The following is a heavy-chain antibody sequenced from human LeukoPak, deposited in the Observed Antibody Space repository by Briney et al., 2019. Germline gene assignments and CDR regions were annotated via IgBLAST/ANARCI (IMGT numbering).Heavy chain of an antibody. J-gene: IGHJ4*02. Sequence: PGGSLRLSCAASGFTFSSYWMSWVRQAPAKGLEWVSRINNDGSSTPYADSVKGRFTISRDNAKNTLYLQMNSLRAEDTAVYYCARSNHGCHDYWGQGTLVTVSS. CDR3: ARSNHGCHDY. D-gene: IGHD4-11*01. CDR1: GFTFSSYW. CDR2: INNDGSST. V-gene: IGHV3-74*01.